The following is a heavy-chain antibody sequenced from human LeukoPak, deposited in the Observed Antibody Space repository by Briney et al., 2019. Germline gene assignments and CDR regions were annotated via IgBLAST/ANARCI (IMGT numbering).Heavy chain of an antibody. CDR1: GYTFTSYY. Sequence: ASVKVSCKASGYTFTSYYMHWVRQAPGQGLEWMGIINPSGGITSYAQKFQGRVTMTRDTSTSKVYMEMSGLRSEDTAVYYCARRAASRGSPFDYWGQGTLVTVSS. J-gene: IGHJ4*02. D-gene: IGHD3-22*01. V-gene: IGHV1-46*01. CDR2: INPSGGIT. CDR3: ARRAASRGSPFDY.